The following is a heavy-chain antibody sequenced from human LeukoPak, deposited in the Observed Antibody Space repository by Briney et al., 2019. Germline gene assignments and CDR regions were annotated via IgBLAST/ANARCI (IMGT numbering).Heavy chain of an antibody. J-gene: IGHJ4*02. V-gene: IGHV1-18*01. Sequence: ASVKVSCKASGYTFTSYGISGVRQAPGQGLEWMGWISAYNGNTNYAQKFQGRVTITTDESTSTAYVELSSLRSEDTAVYYCASVDYWGQGTLVTVSS. CDR3: ASVDY. CDR2: ISAYNGNT. CDR1: GYTFTSYG.